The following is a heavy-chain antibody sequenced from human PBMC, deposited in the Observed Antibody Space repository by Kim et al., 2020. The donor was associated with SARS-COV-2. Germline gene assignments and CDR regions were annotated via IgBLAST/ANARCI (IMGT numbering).Heavy chain of an antibody. J-gene: IGHJ4*02. V-gene: IGHV3-74*01. CDR2: INTDGSYT. CDR1: EFTFSGYW. D-gene: IGHD3-3*01. CDR3: AREAHVSGAAVDC. Sequence: GGSLRLSCAASEFTFSGYWMHWVRQAPGKGLVWVSRINTDGSYTSYADSVKGRFTISRDNARNTLYLQMNSLRAEDTAVYYCAREAHVSGAAVDCWGQGTLATVSS.